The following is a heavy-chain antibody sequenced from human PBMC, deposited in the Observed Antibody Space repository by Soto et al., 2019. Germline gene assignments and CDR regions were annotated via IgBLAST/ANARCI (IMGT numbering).Heavy chain of an antibody. V-gene: IGHV3-23*01. CDR1: GFTFNNYA. D-gene: IGHD3-10*01. J-gene: IGHJ4*02. Sequence: EVQLLESGGGLVQPGGSLRLSCVVSGFTFNNYAMNWVRQAPGKGLEWVSGIIASGGSTYYADSVKGWFTISRDSSKHTLYLQMNSLRADNSAIYYCEILFYYGSVSYYAVDYWGLETLVTVSS. CDR3: EILFYYGSVSYYAVDY. CDR2: IIASGGST.